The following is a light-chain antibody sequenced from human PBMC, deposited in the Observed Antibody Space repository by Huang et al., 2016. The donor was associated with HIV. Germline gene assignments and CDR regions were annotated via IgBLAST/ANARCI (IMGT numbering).Light chain of an antibody. CDR2: DAS. V-gene: IGKV3-20*01. J-gene: IGKJ2*01. CDR3: QQYGSSPRA. CDR1: QSVGGAY. Sequence: DIVLTQSPGTLSLSPGERATLSCRASQSVGGAYLAWDQKKPGQAPSLLIYDASSRATGIPDRFSGSGSGTDFTLTISRREPEDFAVYYCQQYGSSPRAFGQGTKLEIK.